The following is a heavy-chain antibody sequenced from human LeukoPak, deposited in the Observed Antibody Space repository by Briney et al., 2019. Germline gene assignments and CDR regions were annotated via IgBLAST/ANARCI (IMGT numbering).Heavy chain of an antibody. CDR1: GYTFTSYD. D-gene: IGHD6-13*01. CDR3: ARGLRGIAAVDY. CDR2: MNPNSGNT. Sequence: GASVKVSCKASGYTFTSYDINWVRQATGQGLEWMGWMNPNSGNTGYAQKFQGRVTITRNTSISTAYMELSSLRSEDTAVYYCARGLRGIAAVDYWGQGTLVTVSS. V-gene: IGHV1-8*03. J-gene: IGHJ4*02.